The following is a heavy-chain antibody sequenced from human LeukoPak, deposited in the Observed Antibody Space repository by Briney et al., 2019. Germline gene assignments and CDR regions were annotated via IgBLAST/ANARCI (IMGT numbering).Heavy chain of an antibody. CDR2: ISGSGGST. CDR3: AKDLVPTMVRGVRSFDY. D-gene: IGHD3-10*01. Sequence: PGGSLRLSCAASGFTFSTFAMIWVRQPPGKGLEWVSAISGSGGSTYYADSVKGRFTISRDNSKNTLYLQMNSLRAEDTAVYYCAKDLVPTMVRGVRSFDYWGQGTLVTVSS. CDR1: GFTFSTFA. V-gene: IGHV3-23*01. J-gene: IGHJ4*02.